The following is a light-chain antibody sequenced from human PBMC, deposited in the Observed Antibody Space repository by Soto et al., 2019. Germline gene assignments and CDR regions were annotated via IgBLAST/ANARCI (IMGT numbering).Light chain of an antibody. Sequence: EIVMTQSPATLSVSPGERATLSCRASQSVSSNLAWYQQKPGQAPMLLIYCAYTRAIGIPARFSCSGSATEFTLTISSLQSEDFAVYYCQHYNNWPQTFGQGTKVEIK. CDR1: QSVSSN. CDR2: CAY. V-gene: IGKV3-15*01. J-gene: IGKJ1*01. CDR3: QHYNNWPQT.